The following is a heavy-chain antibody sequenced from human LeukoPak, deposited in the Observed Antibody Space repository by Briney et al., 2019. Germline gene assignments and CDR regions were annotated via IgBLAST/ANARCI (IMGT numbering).Heavy chain of an antibody. J-gene: IGHJ4*02. V-gene: IGHV7-4-1*02. CDR3: ARHDNDDDFDY. D-gene: IGHD3-16*01. CDR2: INMYTANP. Sequence: ASVKVSCKASRYTFIRYAINWLRQVPGQGLEWMGWINMYTANPAYAQGFTERFVFSLDTSVSTAYLEISNLKAEDTAVYYCARHDNDDDFDYWGQGTLVTVSS. CDR1: RYTFIRYA.